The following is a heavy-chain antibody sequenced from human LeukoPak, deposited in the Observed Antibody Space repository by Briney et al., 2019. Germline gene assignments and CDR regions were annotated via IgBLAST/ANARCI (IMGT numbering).Heavy chain of an antibody. D-gene: IGHD3-9*01. J-gene: IGHJ5*02. CDR2: VYWDDDK. V-gene: IGHV2-5*02. CDR1: GFSLRTSGVG. Sequence: SGPTLVKPTRTLTLTCTFSGFSLRTSGVGVGWIRQPPGKALEWLALVYWDDDKRYSPSLKSRLTITKDTSKNQVVLTMTNMDPVDTATYHCAHLDYDILTGSNWFDPWGQGSLVTVSS. CDR3: AHLDYDILTGSNWFDP.